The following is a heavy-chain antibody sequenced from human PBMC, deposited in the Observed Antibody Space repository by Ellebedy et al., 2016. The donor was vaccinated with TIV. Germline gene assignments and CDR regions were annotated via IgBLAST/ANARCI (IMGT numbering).Heavy chain of an antibody. D-gene: IGHD2-2*01. J-gene: IGHJ5*02. CDR1: GGSFSGYY. Sequence: SETLSLTXAVYGGSFSGYYWSWIRQPPGKGLEWIGEINHSGSTNYNPSLKSRVTISVDTSKNQFSLKLSSVTAADTAVYYCARGGVVVVPAAMGWFDPWGQGTLVTVSS. CDR3: ARGGVVVVPAAMGWFDP. CDR2: INHSGST. V-gene: IGHV4-34*01.